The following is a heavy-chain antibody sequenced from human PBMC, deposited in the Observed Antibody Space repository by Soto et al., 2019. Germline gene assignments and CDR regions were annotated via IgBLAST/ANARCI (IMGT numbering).Heavy chain of an antibody. CDR1: GFTFSTHT. J-gene: IGHJ4*02. Sequence: GGSLRLSCSASGFTFSTHTMHWVRQAPGKGLDYVSSISANGDTTFYADSVKGRFTISRDNSRDTLYLQMSSLRAEDTLIYRLVKNRTVIYSFEYWGQGTLDPVSS. D-gene: IGHD1-1*01. CDR3: VKNRTVIYSFEY. V-gene: IGHV3-64D*08. CDR2: ISANGDTT.